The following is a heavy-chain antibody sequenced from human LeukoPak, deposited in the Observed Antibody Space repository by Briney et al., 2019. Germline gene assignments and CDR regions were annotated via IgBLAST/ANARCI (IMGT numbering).Heavy chain of an antibody. CDR1: GFTFSSYG. V-gene: IGHV3-30*02. J-gene: IGHJ4*02. Sequence: PGGSLRLSCAASGFTFSSYGMHWVRQAPGKGLEWVAFIRYDGSNKYYADSVKGRFTISRDNSKNTLYLQMNSLRAEDTAVYYCAKTYYGSGSYSFFDYWGQGTLVTVSS. CDR2: IRYDGSNK. CDR3: AKTYYGSGSYSFFDY. D-gene: IGHD3-10*01.